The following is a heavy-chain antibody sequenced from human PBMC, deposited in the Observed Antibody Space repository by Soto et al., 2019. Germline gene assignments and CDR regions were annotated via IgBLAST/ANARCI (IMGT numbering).Heavy chain of an antibody. CDR3: ARHIVVVTAISGYYYYGMDV. Sequence: APVKVSCKASGYTFTSYGISWVRQAPGQGLEWMGWISAYNGNTNYAQKLQGRVTMTTDTSTSTAYMELRSLRSDDTAVYYCARHIVVVTAISGYYYYGMDVWGHGTTVTVS. V-gene: IGHV1-18*04. CDR1: GYTFTSYG. D-gene: IGHD2-21*02. CDR2: ISAYNGNT. J-gene: IGHJ6*02.